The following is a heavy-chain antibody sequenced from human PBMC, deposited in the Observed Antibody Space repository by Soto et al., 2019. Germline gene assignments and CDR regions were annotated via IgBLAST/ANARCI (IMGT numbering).Heavy chain of an antibody. D-gene: IGHD3-22*01. J-gene: IGHJ5*02. CDR1: AGSISSGGYS. CDR3: ARDERDYDSSGYYYWFDP. CDR2: IYHSGST. Sequence: SETLSLTCAVSAGSISSGGYSWSWIRQPPGKGLEWIGYIYHSGSTYYNPSLKSRVTISVDRSKNQFSLKLSSVTAADTAVYYCARDERDYDSSGYYYWFDPWGQGTLVTVSS. V-gene: IGHV4-30-2*01.